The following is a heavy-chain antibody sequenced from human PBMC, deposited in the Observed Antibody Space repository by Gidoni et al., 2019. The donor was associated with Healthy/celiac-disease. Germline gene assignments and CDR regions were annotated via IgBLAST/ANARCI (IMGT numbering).Heavy chain of an antibody. V-gene: IGHV2-5*01. D-gene: IGHD2-15*01. J-gene: IGHJ5*02. CDR3: ARPRECSGGRCYSWVWLDP. CDR1: GFSLSTSGVG. CDR2: IYWNDDK. Sequence: QITLKESGPTLVKPTQTLPLPCPFSGFSLSTSGVGVGWIRQPPGKTLAWLALIYWNDDKRYSPSLKSRLTTTKDTFKNQVVLTLTNMDPVETATYNCARPRECSGGRCYSWVWLDPWGQGTLVTVSS.